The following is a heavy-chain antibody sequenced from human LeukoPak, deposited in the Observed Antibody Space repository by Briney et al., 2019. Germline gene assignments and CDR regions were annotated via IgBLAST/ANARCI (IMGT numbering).Heavy chain of an antibody. J-gene: IGHJ5*02. CDR2: ISSGGYTI. Sequence: PGGSLRLSCASSGFTFSSYDMNWVRQAPGKGLEWVSAISSGGYTIYYADSVKGRFTISRDNAKNSLFLPMNSLRAEDTAVYYCSRGGGDSGYGLRHWINRWGQGTLVTVSS. CDR1: GFTFSSYD. V-gene: IGHV3-48*03. CDR3: SRGGGDSGYGLRHWINR. D-gene: IGHD5-12*01.